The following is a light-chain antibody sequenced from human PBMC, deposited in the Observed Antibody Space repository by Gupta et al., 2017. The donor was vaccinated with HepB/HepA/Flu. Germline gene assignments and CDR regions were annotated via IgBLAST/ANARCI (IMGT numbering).Light chain of an antibody. V-gene: IGKV3-20*01. J-gene: IGKJ2*01. CDR3: QQYGSSPRT. CDR2: GAS. CDR1: QSVRSSY. Sequence: EIVLTQSPGTLSLSPGERATLSCRASQSVRSSYLAWYQQKPGQAPRLLIYGASSRATGIPDRFSGSGSGTDFTLTISRLEPEEFAVYYCQQYGSSPRTFGQGTKLEIK.